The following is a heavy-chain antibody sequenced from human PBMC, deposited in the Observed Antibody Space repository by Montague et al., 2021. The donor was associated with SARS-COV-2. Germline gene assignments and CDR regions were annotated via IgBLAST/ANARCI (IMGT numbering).Heavy chain of an antibody. J-gene: IGHJ6*03. CDR1: GGSISSGSYY. Sequence: ALSLTCTVSGGSISSGSYYWSWTRQPDGKGLEWIGRIYTSGSTNYNRSLKSRVTISVDTYKNQFSLKLSTVTAADTAVYYCAREALFRTYYDFWSCYPDRSYMDAWGQGTPVTVS. D-gene: IGHD3-3*01. CDR3: AREALFRTYYDFWSCYPDRSYMDA. V-gene: IGHV4-61*02. CDR2: IYTSGST.